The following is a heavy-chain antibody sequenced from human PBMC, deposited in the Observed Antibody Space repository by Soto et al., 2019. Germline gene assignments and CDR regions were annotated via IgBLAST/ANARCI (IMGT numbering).Heavy chain of an antibody. Sequence: PSETLSLTCTVSGGSISSGGYYWSWIRQHPGKGLEWIGYIYYSGSTYYNPSLKSRVTISVDTSKNQFSLKPSSVTAADTAVYYFARGVVVAATGGYKSWFDPWGQGTLVTVSS. CDR1: GGSISSGGYY. CDR3: ARGVVVAATGGYKSWFDP. CDR2: IYYSGST. D-gene: IGHD2-15*01. J-gene: IGHJ5*02. V-gene: IGHV4-31*03.